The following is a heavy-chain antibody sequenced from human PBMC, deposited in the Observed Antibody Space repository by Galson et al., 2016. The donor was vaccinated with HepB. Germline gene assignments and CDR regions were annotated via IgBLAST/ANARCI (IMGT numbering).Heavy chain of an antibody. D-gene: IGHD5-24*01. CDR2: ITPDNGNT. J-gene: IGHJ6*02. CDR3: ARDKERWVQYNYYFGMDV. Sequence: SVKVSCKASGYTFSSYPIHWVRQAPGQGLEWMGIITPDNGNTVYAQKFQCRVTMTSDTSTSTVYMEVSSLRSEHTAVYCCARDKERWVQYNYYFGMDVWGQGTTVTVSS. V-gene: IGHV1-46*01. CDR1: GYTFSSYP.